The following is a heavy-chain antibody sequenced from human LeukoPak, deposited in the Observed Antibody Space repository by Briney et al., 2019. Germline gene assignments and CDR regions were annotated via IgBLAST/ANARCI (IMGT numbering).Heavy chain of an antibody. J-gene: IGHJ3*02. V-gene: IGHV5-51*01. CDR3: ARLDSSGYLDAFDI. D-gene: IGHD3-22*01. CDR2: IFLGDSDT. Sequence: GESLKISCKGSGYSFTSYWIGWVRQMPGKGLEWMGIIFLGDSDTRYSPSFKGQVPISADKSISTAYLQWSSLKASDTAMYYCARLDSSGYLDAFDIWGQGTMVTVSS. CDR1: GYSFTSYW.